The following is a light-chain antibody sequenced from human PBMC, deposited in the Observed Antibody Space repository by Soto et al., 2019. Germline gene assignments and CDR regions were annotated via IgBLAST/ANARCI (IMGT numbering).Light chain of an antibody. CDR1: SSDVGGYNY. Sequence: QSALTQPRSVSGSPGQSVTISCTGTSSDVGGYNYVSWYQQHPGKAPKLMSYDVSKRPSGVPDRFSGSKSGNTASLTISGLQAEDEADYYCCSYAGSYTPNWVFGGGTKLTVL. CDR2: DVS. CDR3: CSYAGSYTPNWV. J-gene: IGLJ3*02. V-gene: IGLV2-11*01.